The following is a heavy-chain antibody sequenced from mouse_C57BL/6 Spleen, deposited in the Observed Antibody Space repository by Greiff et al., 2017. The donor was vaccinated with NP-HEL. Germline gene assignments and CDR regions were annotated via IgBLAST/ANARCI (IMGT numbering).Heavy chain of an antibody. CDR1: GYTFTSYT. CDR2: INPSSGYT. D-gene: IGHD2-2*01. CDR3: ASTMVTTWYFDV. J-gene: IGHJ1*03. V-gene: IGHV1-4*01. Sequence: QVQLKESGAELARPGASVKMSCKASGYTFTSYTMHWVKQRPGQGLEWIGYINPSSGYTKYNQKFKDKATLTADKSSSTAYMQLSSLTSEDSAVYYCASTMVTTWYFDVWGTGTTVTVSS.